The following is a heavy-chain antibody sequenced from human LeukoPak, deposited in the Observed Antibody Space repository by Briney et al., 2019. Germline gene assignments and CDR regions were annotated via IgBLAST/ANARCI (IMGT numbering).Heavy chain of an antibody. Sequence: GGSLRLSCAASGFTFSSYAMSWVRQAPGKGLDWVSTISCSVITTSYADSVKGRFTISRDDSKNTLYLQMNRLRAEDTAVYYCARTYAGYYFDYWGRGTLVTVSS. CDR2: ISCSVITT. CDR1: GFTFSSYA. D-gene: IGHD3-16*01. V-gene: IGHV3-23*01. CDR3: ARTYAGYYFDY. J-gene: IGHJ4*02.